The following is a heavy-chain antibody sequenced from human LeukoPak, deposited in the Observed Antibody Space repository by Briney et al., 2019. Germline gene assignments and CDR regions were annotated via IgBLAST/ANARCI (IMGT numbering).Heavy chain of an antibody. CDR2: IYYTGST. Sequence: SETLSLTCTVSGGSISSYYWSWIRQPPGKGLEWIGYIYYTGSTKYNPSLKSRVTISVDTSKNQFSLKLSSVTAADTAVYYCASLDYYGNWFDPWGQGTLVTVSS. D-gene: IGHD3-22*01. V-gene: IGHV4-59*01. J-gene: IGHJ5*02. CDR1: GGSISSYY. CDR3: ASLDYYGNWFDP.